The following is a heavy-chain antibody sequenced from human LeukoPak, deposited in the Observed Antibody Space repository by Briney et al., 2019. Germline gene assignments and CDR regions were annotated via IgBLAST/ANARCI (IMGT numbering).Heavy chain of an antibody. CDR2: IYYSGST. V-gene: IGHV4-59*12. J-gene: IGHJ4*02. CDR1: GGSISSYY. CDR3: ARDGQGGFDY. Sequence: SETLSLTCTVSGGSISSYYWSWIRQPPGKGLEWIGYIYYSGSTNYNPSLKSRVTISVDTSKNQFSLKLSSVTAADTAVYYCARDGQGGFDYWGQGTLVTVSS. D-gene: IGHD3-16*01.